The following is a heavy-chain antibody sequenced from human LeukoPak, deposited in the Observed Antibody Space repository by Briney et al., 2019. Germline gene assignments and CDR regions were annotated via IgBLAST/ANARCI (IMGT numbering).Heavy chain of an antibody. J-gene: IGHJ5*02. Sequence: QPGGSLRFSCAASGFTFSSYEMNWVRQAPGKGLEWVSYISSSGSTIYYADSVKGRFTISRDNAKNSLYLQMNSLRAEDTAVYYCARGLRATYCSGGSCYSAVHWFDPWGQGTLVTVSS. D-gene: IGHD2-15*01. CDR2: ISSSGSTI. V-gene: IGHV3-48*03. CDR3: ARGLRATYCSGGSCYSAVHWFDP. CDR1: GFTFSSYE.